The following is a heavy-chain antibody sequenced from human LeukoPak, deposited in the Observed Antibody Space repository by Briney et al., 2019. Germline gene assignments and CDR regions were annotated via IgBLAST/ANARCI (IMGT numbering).Heavy chain of an antibody. V-gene: IGHV3-33*01. CDR2: IWYDGSNK. J-gene: IGHJ4*02. CDR3: ARDLGYCSGGSCPPGYYFDY. CDR1: RFTFSSYG. D-gene: IGHD2-15*01. Sequence: PGGSLRLSCEASRFTFSSYGIHWVRQAPGKGLEWVAVIWYDGSNKYYADSVKGRFTISRDNSKNTLYLQMNSLRAEDTAVYYCARDLGYCSGGSCPPGYYFDYWGQGTLVTVSS.